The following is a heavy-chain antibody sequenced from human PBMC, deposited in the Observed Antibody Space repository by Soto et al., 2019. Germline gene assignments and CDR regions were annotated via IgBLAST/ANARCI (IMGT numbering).Heavy chain of an antibody. J-gene: IGHJ4*02. CDR2: IYYSGST. V-gene: IGHV4-59*08. D-gene: IGHD3-10*01. Sequence: PSETLSLTCTVSGGSISSYYWSWIRQPPGKGLEWIGYIYYSGSTNYNPSLKSRVTISVDTSKNQFSLKLSSVTAADTAVYYCARHEYYYKDFDYWGQGTLVTVSS. CDR3: ARHEYYYKDFDY. CDR1: GGSISSYY.